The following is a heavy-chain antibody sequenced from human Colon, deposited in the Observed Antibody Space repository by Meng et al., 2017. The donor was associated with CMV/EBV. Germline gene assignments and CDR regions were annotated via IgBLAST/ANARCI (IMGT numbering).Heavy chain of an antibody. J-gene: IGHJ6*02. CDR1: GFTFDDYA. CDR2: ISWNSGTI. CDR3: AKDRGSNYYDIDGMDV. V-gene: IGHV3-9*01. Sequence: GGSLRLSCVAPGFTFDDYAMHWVRQSPGKGLEWVSGISWNSGTIGYAVSVKGRFSISRDNAKNSLYLEMNSLRAEDTALYYCAKDRGSNYYDIDGMDVWGQGTTVTVSS. D-gene: IGHD4-11*01.